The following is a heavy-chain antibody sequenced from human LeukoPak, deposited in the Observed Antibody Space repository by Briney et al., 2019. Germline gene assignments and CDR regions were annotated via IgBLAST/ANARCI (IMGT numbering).Heavy chain of an antibody. V-gene: IGHV4-59*01. CDR2: IYYSGST. D-gene: IGHD3-9*01. J-gene: IGHJ6*02. CDR3: ARDGNVLRYFGYGMDD. CDR1: GGSISSYY. Sequence: SETLSLTCTVSGGSISSYYWSWIRQPPGKGLEWIGYIYYSGSTNYNPSLKSRVTISVDTSKNQFSLKLSSVTAADTAVYYCARDGNVLRYFGYGMDDWGQGTTVTVSS.